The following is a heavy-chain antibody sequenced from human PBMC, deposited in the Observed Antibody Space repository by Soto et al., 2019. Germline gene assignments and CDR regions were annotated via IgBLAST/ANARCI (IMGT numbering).Heavy chain of an antibody. Sequence: QVQLVQSGAEVKKPGASVKVSCKASGYTFTGYYMHWVRQAPGQGLEWMGWINPNSGGTNYAQKFQGRVTMTRDTSISTAYMELSRLRSDDTAVYYCARGSSDLAYCGGDCYSPFDYWGQGTLVTVSS. CDR1: GYTFTGYY. V-gene: IGHV1-2*02. D-gene: IGHD2-21*02. CDR3: ARGSSDLAYCGGDCYSPFDY. CDR2: INPNSGGT. J-gene: IGHJ4*02.